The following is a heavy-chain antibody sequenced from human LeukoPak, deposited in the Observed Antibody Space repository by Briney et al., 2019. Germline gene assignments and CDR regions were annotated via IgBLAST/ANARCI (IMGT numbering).Heavy chain of an antibody. D-gene: IGHD3-10*01. CDR2: IYPGDSDT. Sequence: GESLKISCKGFGYRFTNYWIGWVRQMPGKGLEWMGIIYPGDSDTRYSPSFQGQVTISADKSINTAYLQWSRLKASDTAMYYCVLAGSGSYYFDYWGQGILVTVSS. J-gene: IGHJ4*02. CDR1: GYRFTNYW. V-gene: IGHV5-51*01. CDR3: VLAGSGSYYFDY.